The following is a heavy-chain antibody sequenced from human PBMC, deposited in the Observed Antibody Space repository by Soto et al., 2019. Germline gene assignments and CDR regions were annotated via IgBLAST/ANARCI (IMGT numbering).Heavy chain of an antibody. CDR3: ARGKDGFSTYWYFDL. D-gene: IGHD5-12*01. CDR1: GFSFSSYA. CDR2: IRASGGST. Sequence: EVQLLESGGALVQPGGSLRLSCAASGFSFSSYAMTWVRQAPGKGLEWVSAIRASGGSTYYPDSVKGRFTISRDNSKNTLYLQMNSLGADDTALYYCARGKDGFSTYWYFDLWGRSTLVTVSS. J-gene: IGHJ2*01. V-gene: IGHV3-23*01.